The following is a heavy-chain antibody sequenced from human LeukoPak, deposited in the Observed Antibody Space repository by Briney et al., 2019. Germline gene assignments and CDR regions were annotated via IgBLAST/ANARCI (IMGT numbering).Heavy chain of an antibody. CDR2: ISSDGIGT. J-gene: IGHJ3*02. Sequence: GGSLRLSCAASGFPFSTYWMHWVRQAPGKGPVWGSRISSDGIGTNYADSVKGRFTISRDNAKNTLFLQMNSLRAEDTAVYYCARAFSGVGDAYDIWGQGTMVTVSS. V-gene: IGHV3-74*01. D-gene: IGHD1-26*01. CDR3: ARAFSGVGDAYDI. CDR1: GFPFSTYW.